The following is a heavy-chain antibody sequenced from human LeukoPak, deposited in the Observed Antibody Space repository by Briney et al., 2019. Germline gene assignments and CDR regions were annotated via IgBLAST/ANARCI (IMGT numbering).Heavy chain of an antibody. CDR1: GFTFDDYA. V-gene: IGHV3-9*01. Sequence: PGGSLRLSCATFGFTFDDYAMYWVRQAPGEGLEWVSGISWNSGYIAYADSMKGRFTISRNSAKTSLYLQMNSLRAEDTALYYCAKAGCSSTSCSKGFENWGQGTLVTVSS. CDR2: ISWNSGYI. CDR3: AKAGCSSTSCSKGFEN. J-gene: IGHJ4*02. D-gene: IGHD2-2*01.